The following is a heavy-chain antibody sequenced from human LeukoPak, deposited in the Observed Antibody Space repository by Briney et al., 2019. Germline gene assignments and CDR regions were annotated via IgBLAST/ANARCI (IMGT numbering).Heavy chain of an antibody. Sequence: ASVKVSCKASNYTFTSFGITWVRQAPGQGLEYMGWITTDNDNTDYAQKFQGRVTMTTDTSTSTAYMELRSLTSDDTAVYYCARRSGTFSDFDYWGQGTLVTVSS. V-gene: IGHV1-18*01. J-gene: IGHJ4*02. D-gene: IGHD1-26*01. CDR3: ARRSGTFSDFDY. CDR2: ITTDNDNT. CDR1: NYTFTSFG.